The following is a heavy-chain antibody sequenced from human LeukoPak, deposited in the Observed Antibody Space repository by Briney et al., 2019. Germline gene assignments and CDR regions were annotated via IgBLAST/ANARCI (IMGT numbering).Heavy chain of an antibody. Sequence: PGGSLRLSCAASGFSFSDFYMSWIRQAPGMGLEWISYIGTRSNPIYYADSVKGRFTISRDNAKNSLYLQMNSLRAEDTAVYYCARRPHSYYYGSGSYYYFAYWGQGTLVTVSS. V-gene: IGHV3-11*04. CDR3: ARRPHSYYYGSGSYYYFAY. CDR2: IGTRSNPI. D-gene: IGHD3-10*01. CDR1: GFSFSDFY. J-gene: IGHJ4*02.